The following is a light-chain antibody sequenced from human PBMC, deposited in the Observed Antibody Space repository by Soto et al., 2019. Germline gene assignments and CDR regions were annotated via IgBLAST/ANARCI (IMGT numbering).Light chain of an antibody. Sequence: EIVLTQSPATVSLSAGERATLSCRASQSVSSCLAWYQQKPGQAPRLLIYDASNRPNGIPARFSGSGSGTDFTLTISSLEPEDFAVYYCQHRSHWPPTFGEGTKLEIK. CDR2: DAS. CDR3: QHRSHWPPT. V-gene: IGKV3-11*01. CDR1: QSVSSC. J-gene: IGKJ4*01.